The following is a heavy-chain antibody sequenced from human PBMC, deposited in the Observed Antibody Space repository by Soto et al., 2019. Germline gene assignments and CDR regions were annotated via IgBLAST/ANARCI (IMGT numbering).Heavy chain of an antibody. Sequence: EVQLLESGGGLVQPGGSLRLSCAASGFTFSSYAMSWVRQAPGKGLEWVSAISGSGGSTYYADSVKGRFAISRDNSKNTLYLQMNSLRAEDTAVYYCAKDFTYDSSGYYYYWGQGTLVTVSS. D-gene: IGHD3-22*01. V-gene: IGHV3-23*01. CDR3: AKDFTYDSSGYYYY. J-gene: IGHJ4*02. CDR2: ISGSGGST. CDR1: GFTFSSYA.